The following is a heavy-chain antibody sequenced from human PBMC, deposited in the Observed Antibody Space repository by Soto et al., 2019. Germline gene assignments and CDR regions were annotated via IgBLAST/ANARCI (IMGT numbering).Heavy chain of an antibody. J-gene: IGHJ6*02. D-gene: IGHD3-3*01. CDR3: ARGGITIFGVVDYYGMDV. CDR1: GGTFSSYA. V-gene: IGHV1-69*13. CDR2: IIPIFGTA. Sequence: ASVKVSCKASGGTFSSYAISWVQPAPGQGLEWMGGIIPIFGTANYAQKFQGRVTITADESTSTAYMELSSLRSEDTAVYYCARGGITIFGVVDYYGMDVWGQGTTVTVSS.